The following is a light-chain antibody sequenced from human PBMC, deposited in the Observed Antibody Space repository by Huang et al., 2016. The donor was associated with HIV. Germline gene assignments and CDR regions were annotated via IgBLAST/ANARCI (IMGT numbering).Light chain of an antibody. CDR2: GTS. CDR3: QQYNNWPPLT. CDR1: QSVSTN. Sequence: EIVMTQSPATLSVSPGERATLSCRASQSVSTNLAWYQQKAGQAPRLLMYGTSTSATGVPARFSGSGSGTEFTLTISSLQSEDFAVYYCQQYNNWPPLTFGGGTRVEIK. J-gene: IGKJ4*01. V-gene: IGKV3-15*01.